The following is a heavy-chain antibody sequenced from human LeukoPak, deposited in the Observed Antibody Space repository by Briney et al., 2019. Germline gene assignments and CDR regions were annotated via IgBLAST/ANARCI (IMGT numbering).Heavy chain of an antibody. D-gene: IGHD6-19*01. V-gene: IGHV1-2*02. CDR3: ARDLSSLWDSSGWYY. CDR2: INPNSGGT. CDR1: GYTFTCYY. Sequence: ASVKVSCKASGYTFTCYYMHWVRQAPGQGLEWMGWINPNSGGTNYAQKFQGRVTMTRDTSISTACMELSRLRSDDTAVYYCARDLSSLWDSSGWYYWGQGTLVTVSS. J-gene: IGHJ4*02.